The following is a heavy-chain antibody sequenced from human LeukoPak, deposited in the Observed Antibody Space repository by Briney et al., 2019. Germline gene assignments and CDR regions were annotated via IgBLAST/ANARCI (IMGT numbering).Heavy chain of an antibody. CDR1: GFTFNNYW. CDR3: ARVSSVLPGGSSWYFDP. J-gene: IGHJ2*01. V-gene: IGHV3-74*01. D-gene: IGHD2-15*01. CDR2: INKDGSST. Sequence: GGSLRLSCAASGFTFNNYWMHWIRQAPGKGLVGVSRINKDGSSTDYADSVKGRVTISRDNAKNTLYLQMNSLRVDDTAVYYCARVSSVLPGGSSWYFDPWGRGTLVTVSS.